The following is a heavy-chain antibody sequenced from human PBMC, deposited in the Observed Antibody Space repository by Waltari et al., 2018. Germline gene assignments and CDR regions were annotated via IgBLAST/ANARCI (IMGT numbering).Heavy chain of an antibody. CDR2: ISGSGGST. Sequence: EVQLLESGGGLVQPGGSLRLSCAASGFTFSSYAMSWVRQAPGKVLEWVSAISGSGGSTYYADSLKGRFTISRDNSKNRLYLQMNSLGAEDTAVYYCAKGPHCMVVRGVDWFDPWSQGTLVTVSS. CDR3: AKGPHCMVVRGVDWFDP. J-gene: IGHJ5*02. V-gene: IGHV3-23*01. D-gene: IGHD3-10*01. CDR1: GFTFSSYA.